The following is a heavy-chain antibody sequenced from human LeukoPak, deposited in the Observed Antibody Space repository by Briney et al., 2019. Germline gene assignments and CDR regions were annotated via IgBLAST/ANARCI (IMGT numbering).Heavy chain of an antibody. Sequence: PGGSLRLSCAASGFTFSSYAMHWVRQAPGKGLEWVAVISYDGSNKYYADSVKGRFTISRDNSKNTLYLQMNSLRAEDTAVYYCARAFGDFFWGAPLKNNWSAPWGREPLFTVSS. CDR1: GFTFSSYA. J-gene: IGHJ5*02. CDR3: ARAFGDFFWGAPLKNNWSAP. CDR2: ISYDGSNK. D-gene: IGHD3-16*01. V-gene: IGHV3-30-3*01.